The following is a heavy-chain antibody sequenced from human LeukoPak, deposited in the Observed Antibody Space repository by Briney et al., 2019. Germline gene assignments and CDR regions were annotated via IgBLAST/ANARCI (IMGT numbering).Heavy chain of an antibody. CDR2: ISGSGGST. J-gene: IGHJ4*02. CDR3: AKDLGYYGSITYFDY. D-gene: IGHD3-10*01. CDR1: GFTFSSYA. V-gene: IGHV3-23*01. Sequence: GGSLRLSCAASGFTFSSYAMSWVRHAPGKGLELVSAISGSGGSTYYADSVKGRFTISRDNSKNTLYLQMNSLRAEDTAVYYCAKDLGYYGSITYFDYWGQGTLVTVSS.